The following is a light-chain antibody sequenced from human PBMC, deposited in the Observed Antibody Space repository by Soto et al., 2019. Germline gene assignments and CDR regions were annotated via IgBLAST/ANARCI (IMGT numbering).Light chain of an antibody. CDR3: QQYGYEPLT. J-gene: IGKJ4*01. CDR1: QNISSNY. CDR2: GSS. V-gene: IGKV3-20*01. Sequence: EIVLTQSPGTLSLSPGQRATLSCRASQNISSNYVAWYQQKPGQAPRLLIFGSSSTATGIPDRFSAGGSGTDFTLTISRLEPEDFAVYYCQQYGYEPLTFGGGTKVEI.